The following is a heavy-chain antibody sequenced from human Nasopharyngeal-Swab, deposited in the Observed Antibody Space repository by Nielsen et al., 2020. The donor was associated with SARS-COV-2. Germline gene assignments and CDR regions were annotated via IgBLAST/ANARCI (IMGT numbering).Heavy chain of an antibody. J-gene: IGHJ6*02. CDR2: ISFDGSKK. V-gene: IGHV3-30*03. D-gene: IGHD5-12*01. Sequence: GESLKISCAASGFTFNSNGMHWVRQAPGKGLEWVAVISFDGSKKYYADSVKGRFTISRDSSKNTLYLQMNSLRAEDTAVYYCARDTSVDIVLLYYGMDVWGQGTTVTVSS. CDR1: GFTFNSNG. CDR3: ARDTSVDIVLLYYGMDV.